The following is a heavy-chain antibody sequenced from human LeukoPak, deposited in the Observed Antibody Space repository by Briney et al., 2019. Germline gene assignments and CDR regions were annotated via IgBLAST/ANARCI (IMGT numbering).Heavy chain of an antibody. CDR3: ARYCSSTSCSENYYYYYGMDV. J-gene: IGHJ6*02. CDR2: IYPGDSDT. D-gene: IGHD2-2*01. Sequence: GESLKISCKGSGYSFTSYWIGWVRQMPRKGLEWMGIIYPGDSDTRYSPSFQGQVTISADKSISTAYLQWSSLKASDTAMYYCARYCSSTSCSENYYYYYGMDVWGQGTTVTVSS. V-gene: IGHV5-51*01. CDR1: GYSFTSYW.